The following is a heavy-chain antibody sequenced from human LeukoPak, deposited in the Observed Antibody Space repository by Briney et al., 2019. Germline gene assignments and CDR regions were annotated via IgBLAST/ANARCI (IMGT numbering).Heavy chain of an antibody. V-gene: IGHV3-23*01. Sequence: QPGGSLRLSCAASGFTFDTNVMSWVRQAPGKGLEWVSTIAVVGGNTHYADSVKGRFTISRDNSKNTLFLQMNSMRAEDTAVYYCAKEVWSAMYYFDFWGQGTLVTVSS. D-gene: IGHD2-2*01. J-gene: IGHJ4*02. CDR3: AKEVWSAMYYFDF. CDR2: IAVVGGNT. CDR1: GFTFDTNV.